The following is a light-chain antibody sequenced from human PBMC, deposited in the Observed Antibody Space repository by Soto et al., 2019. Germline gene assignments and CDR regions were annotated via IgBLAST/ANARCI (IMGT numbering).Light chain of an antibody. J-gene: IGLJ3*02. Sequence: QSVLTQPPSASGAPGQWVTISCSGGSSSIAINTVNWYLQLPGTAPKLLIYINNQRPSGVSDRFSGSKSGTSASLAITGLQSQDEGDYYCAAWDDSVNGWVFGGGTKLTVL. CDR3: AAWDDSVNGWV. CDR2: INN. CDR1: SSSIAINT. V-gene: IGLV1-44*01.